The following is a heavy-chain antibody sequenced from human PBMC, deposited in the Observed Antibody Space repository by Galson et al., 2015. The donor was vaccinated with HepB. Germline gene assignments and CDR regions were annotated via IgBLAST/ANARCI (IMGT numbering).Heavy chain of an antibody. Sequence: SVKVSCKASGGTFSNYAFSWVRQAPGQGLEWMGGIIPIFGTPTYAQKFQGRVTITADGSTSTVYMDLNSLTFEDTAVYYCARGADSNFWSPNYSYYMNVWGKGTPVTVSS. CDR2: IIPIFGTP. V-gene: IGHV1-69*13. CDR3: ARGADSNFWSPNYSYYMNV. J-gene: IGHJ6*03. D-gene: IGHD1-7*01. CDR1: GGTFSNYA.